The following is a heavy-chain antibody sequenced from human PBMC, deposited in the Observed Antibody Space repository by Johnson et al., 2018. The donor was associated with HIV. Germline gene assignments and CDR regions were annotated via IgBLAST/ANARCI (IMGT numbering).Heavy chain of an antibody. Sequence: QVQLVESGGGAVQPGRSLRLYCAVSEFTVTNYAMHWVRQAPGKGLEWVANIKGDGSEKYYVDSVKGRFTISRDNSKNTLHLQMNSLRTEDTAVYYCVRGRISTVVVDLRGGGFDIWGQGTLVTVSS. CDR1: EFTVTNYA. V-gene: IGHV3-30*04. D-gene: IGHD2-2*01. CDR2: IKGDGSEK. J-gene: IGHJ3*02. CDR3: VRGRISTVVVDLRGGGFDI.